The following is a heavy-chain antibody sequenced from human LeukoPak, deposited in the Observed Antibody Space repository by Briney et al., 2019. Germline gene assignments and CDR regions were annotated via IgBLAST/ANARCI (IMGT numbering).Heavy chain of an antibody. D-gene: IGHD4-17*01. Sequence: SETLSLTCTVSGGSISSYYWSWIRQPPGKGLEWIGYIYYSGSTNYNPSLKSRVTISVDTSKNQFSLKLSSVTAADTAEYYCARLVSTVTTVFDYWGQGTLVTVSS. J-gene: IGHJ4*02. CDR1: GGSISSYY. V-gene: IGHV4-59*01. CDR3: ARLVSTVTTVFDY. CDR2: IYYSGST.